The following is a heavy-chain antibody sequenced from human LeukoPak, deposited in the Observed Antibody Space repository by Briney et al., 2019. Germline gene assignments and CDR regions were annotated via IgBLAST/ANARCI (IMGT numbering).Heavy chain of an antibody. V-gene: IGHV4-34*01. J-gene: IGHJ4*02. CDR3: AREYILTAYYGDY. Sequence: SETLSLTCAVNGASFSGYYWSWIRQPPGKGLEWIGETNQRGETSNNPSLKSRVTISLDTSKNQFSLRLISVTAADTAVYYCAREYILTAYYGDYWGQGTLVTVSS. D-gene: IGHD3-9*01. CDR2: TNQRGET. CDR1: GASFSGYY.